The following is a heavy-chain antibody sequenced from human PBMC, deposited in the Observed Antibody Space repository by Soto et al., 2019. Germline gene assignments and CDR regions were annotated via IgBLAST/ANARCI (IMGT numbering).Heavy chain of an antibody. D-gene: IGHD3-10*01. V-gene: IGHV4-34*01. Sequence: PSETLSLTCAVYGGSFSGYYWSWIRQPPGKGLEWIGEINHSGSTNYNPSLKSRVTISVDTPKNQFSLKLSSVTAADTAVYYCARRRYYGSGSYYKRPYGMDVWGQGTTVTVSS. CDR1: GGSFSGYY. J-gene: IGHJ6*02. CDR3: ARRRYYGSGSYYKRPYGMDV. CDR2: INHSGST.